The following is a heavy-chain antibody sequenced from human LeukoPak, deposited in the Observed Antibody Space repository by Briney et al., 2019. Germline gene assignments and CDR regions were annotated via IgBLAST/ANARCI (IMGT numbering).Heavy chain of an antibody. Sequence: PGGSLRLSCAASGFTVTNNWIHWVRQAPGKGLVWVARIKSDGTGTIYADSVKGRFTISRDIAKNTLYLQMNSLRADDTAVYYCARDGSYKFDYWGQGTLVTVSS. D-gene: IGHD3-10*01. CDR2: IKSDGTGT. J-gene: IGHJ4*02. V-gene: IGHV3-74*01. CDR1: GFTVTNNW. CDR3: ARDGSYKFDY.